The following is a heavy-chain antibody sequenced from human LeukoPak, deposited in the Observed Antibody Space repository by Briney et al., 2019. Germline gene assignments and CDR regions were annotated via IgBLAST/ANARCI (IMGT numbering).Heavy chain of an antibody. D-gene: IGHD5-24*01. Sequence: GGSLRLSCVASGFPFSSYWMTWVRQAPGKGLEWVANIKQDGSKKSYVDSVKGRFTISRDNTKNSLYLQMNSLRAEDTAIYYCTRVGYIDEGIDYWGQGTLVTVSS. CDR3: TRVGYIDEGIDY. V-gene: IGHV3-7*04. J-gene: IGHJ4*02. CDR2: IKQDGSKK. CDR1: GFPFSSYW.